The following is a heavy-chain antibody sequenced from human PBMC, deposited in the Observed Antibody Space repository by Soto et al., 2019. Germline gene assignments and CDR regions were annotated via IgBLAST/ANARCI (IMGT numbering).Heavy chain of an antibody. V-gene: IGHV1-69*13. CDR3: ARESGYYDSSGYYYVGYYYYGMDV. CDR2: IIPIFGTA. CDR1: GGTFSSYA. D-gene: IGHD3-22*01. Sequence: SVKVSCKASGGTFSSYAISWVRQAPGQGLEWMGGIIPIFGTANYAQKFQGRVTITADESTSTAYMELSSLRSEDTAVYYRARESGYYDSSGYYYVGYYYYGMDVWGQGTTVTVSS. J-gene: IGHJ6*01.